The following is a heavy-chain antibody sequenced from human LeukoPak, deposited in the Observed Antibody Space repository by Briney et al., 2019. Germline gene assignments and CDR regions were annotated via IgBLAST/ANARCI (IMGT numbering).Heavy chain of an antibody. D-gene: IGHD3-10*01. CDR3: ARRVYHSSGTYIRAIDP. J-gene: IGHJ5*02. CDR2: ISSSGNT. CDR1: GDSFNNDDYY. Sequence: SQTLSLTCTVSGDSFNNDDYYWTWIRQPAGKGLEWTGLISSSGNTYYNPSLDRRASISVDSSNTHFSLILTSVTAADTAVYYCARRVYHSSGTYIRAIDPWGQGILVTVSS. V-gene: IGHV4-61*02.